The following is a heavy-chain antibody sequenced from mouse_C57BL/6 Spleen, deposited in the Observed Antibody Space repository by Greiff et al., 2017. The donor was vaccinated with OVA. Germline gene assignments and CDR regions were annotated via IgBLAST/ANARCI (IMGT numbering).Heavy chain of an antibody. Sequence: VQLQQSGPELVKPGASVKIPCKASGYTFTDYNMDWVKQSHGKSLEWIGDINPNNGGTIYNQKFKGKATLTVDKSSSTAYMELRSLTSEDTAVYYCARRDYSNYVAWFAYWGQGTLVTVSA. D-gene: IGHD2-5*01. CDR3: ARRDYSNYVAWFAY. CDR2: INPNNGGT. CDR1: GYTFTDYN. J-gene: IGHJ3*01. V-gene: IGHV1-18*01.